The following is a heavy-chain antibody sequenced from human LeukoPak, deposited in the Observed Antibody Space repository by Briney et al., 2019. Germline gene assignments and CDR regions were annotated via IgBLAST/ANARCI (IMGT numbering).Heavy chain of an antibody. J-gene: IGHJ5*02. V-gene: IGHV3-23*01. CDR3: AKGSSGYLVDL. CDR2: ISNHGWGT. CDR1: GFIFNNYG. Sequence: GRSLRLSCAASGFIFNNYGLIWVRQAPGKGLEWVSAISNHGWGTNYADFVKGRFTISRDNSKNALFLQMNSLRAEVTALYYCAKGSSGYLVDLWGQGTLVTVSS. D-gene: IGHD3-22*01.